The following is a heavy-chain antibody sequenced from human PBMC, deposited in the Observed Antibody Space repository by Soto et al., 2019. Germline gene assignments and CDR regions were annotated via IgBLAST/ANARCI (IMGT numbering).Heavy chain of an antibody. CDR1: GYTFTTYG. Sequence: VSLKVSCKASGYTFTTYGVAWVRQAPGQGLEWLGCISGYTSKTNYTHKLQGRVTLTADTSTSTAYMELRSLRPDDTAVYYCARDTNMGYSSGGSGXWFAHWVKGSLXTXS. CDR3: ARDTNMGYSSGGSGXWFAH. V-gene: IGHV1-18*04. D-gene: IGHD2-15*01. J-gene: IGHJ5*02. CDR2: ISGYTSKT.